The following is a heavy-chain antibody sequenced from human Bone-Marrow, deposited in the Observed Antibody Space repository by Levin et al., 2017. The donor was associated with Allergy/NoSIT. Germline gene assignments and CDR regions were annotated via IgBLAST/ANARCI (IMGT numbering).Heavy chain of an antibody. CDR2: ISSNGGST. J-gene: IGHJ5*02. V-gene: IGHV3-64D*06. D-gene: IGHD1-1*01. Sequence: GGSLRLSCSASGFTFSSYAMHWVRQAPGKGLEYVSAISSNGGSTYYADSVKGRFTISRDNSKNTLYLQMSSLRAEDTAVYYCVKATINWNDVFSWFDPWGQGTLVTVSS. CDR3: VKATINWNDVFSWFDP. CDR1: GFTFSSYA.